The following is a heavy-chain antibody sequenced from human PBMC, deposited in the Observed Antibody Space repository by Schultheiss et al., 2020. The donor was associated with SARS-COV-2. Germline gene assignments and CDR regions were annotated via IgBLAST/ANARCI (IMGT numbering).Heavy chain of an antibody. Sequence: GSLRLSCAASGFTFSSYAMSWVRQAPGKGLEWVSAISGSGGSTYYADSVKGRFTISRDNSKNTLYLQMNSLRAEDTAVYYCARTGDYGETFDIWGQGTMVTVSS. CDR1: GFTFSSYA. V-gene: IGHV3-23*01. D-gene: IGHD4-17*01. CDR2: ISGSGGST. CDR3: ARTGDYGETFDI. J-gene: IGHJ3*02.